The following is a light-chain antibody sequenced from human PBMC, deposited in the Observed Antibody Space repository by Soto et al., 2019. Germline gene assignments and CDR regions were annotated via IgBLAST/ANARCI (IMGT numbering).Light chain of an antibody. V-gene: IGKV1-39*01. Sequence: DIQMTQSPSSLSASVGDRVTITCRASQSISIYLHWYQQKPGKAPTLLIYAASSLPSGVPSSFSGSGSGTDFTLTISSLQPDDFATYYCQHTSSTPQTFGGGTKVEIK. J-gene: IGKJ4*01. CDR2: AAS. CDR3: QHTSSTPQT. CDR1: QSISIY.